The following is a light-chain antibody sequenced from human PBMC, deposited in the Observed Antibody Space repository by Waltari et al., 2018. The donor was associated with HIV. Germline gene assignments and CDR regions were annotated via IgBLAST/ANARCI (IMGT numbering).Light chain of an antibody. J-gene: IGLJ2*01. V-gene: IGLV3-19*01. Sequence: SSELTQDPAVSVALGQTVKIACLGDSLRKYYASWYRLRPGQAPPLLVYGKNSRPSGIPDRFSASSSGNRAVLTITGARAEDEADYYCACWDRSGDYILFGGGTSLTGL. CDR3: ACWDRSGDYIL. CDR1: SLRKYY. CDR2: GKN.